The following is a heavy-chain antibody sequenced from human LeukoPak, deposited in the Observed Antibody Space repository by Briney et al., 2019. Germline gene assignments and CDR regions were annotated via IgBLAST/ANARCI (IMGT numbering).Heavy chain of an antibody. CDR1: GYTFTGYY. Sequence: ASVKVSCKASGYTFTGYYMHWVRPAPGQGLEWMGWINPNSGGTNYAQKFQGRVTMTRDTSISTAYMELSRLRSDDTAVYYCARVWRDIVVVPAATPFDYWGQGTLVTVSS. D-gene: IGHD2-2*01. J-gene: IGHJ4*02. CDR3: ARVWRDIVVVPAATPFDY. V-gene: IGHV1-2*02. CDR2: INPNSGGT.